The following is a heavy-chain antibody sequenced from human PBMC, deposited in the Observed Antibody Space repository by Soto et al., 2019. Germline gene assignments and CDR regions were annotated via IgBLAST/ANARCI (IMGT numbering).Heavy chain of an antibody. CDR3: AKVDYYDSSYPALDY. D-gene: IGHD3-22*01. J-gene: IGHJ4*02. CDR1: GFTFSSYG. Sequence: QVQLVESGGGVVQPGRSLRLSCAASGFTFSSYGMHWVRQAPGKGLEWVAVISYDGSNKYYADSVKGRFTISRDNSKNTLYLQMNSLRAEDTAVNYCAKVDYYDSSYPALDYWGQGTLVTVSS. CDR2: ISYDGSNK. V-gene: IGHV3-30*18.